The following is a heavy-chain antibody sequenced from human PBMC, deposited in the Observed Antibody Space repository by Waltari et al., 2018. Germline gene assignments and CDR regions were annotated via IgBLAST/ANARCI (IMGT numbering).Heavy chain of an antibody. CDR2: IKQDGSEK. CDR3: ARGLGGLQGH. CDR1: GGSIISGDYY. V-gene: IGHV3-7*01. Sequence: VQLQESGPGLVKPSQTLSLTCTVSGGSIISGDYYWSWIRQPPGKGLEWVANIKQDGSEKYYVDSVKGRFTISRDNAKNSLYLQMNSLRAEDTALYYCARGLGGLQGHWGQGTLVTVSS. D-gene: IGHD2-15*01. J-gene: IGHJ1*01.